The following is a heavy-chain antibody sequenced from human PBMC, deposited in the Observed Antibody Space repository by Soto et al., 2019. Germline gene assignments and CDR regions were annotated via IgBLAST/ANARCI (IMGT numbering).Heavy chain of an antibody. CDR2: IYYSGST. J-gene: IGHJ5*02. D-gene: IGHD5-12*01. CDR3: ARDRFRPHSGYGQA. V-gene: IGHV4-31*03. CDR1: GGSISSGDYY. Sequence: LSLTCTVSGGSISSGDYYWSWIRQHPGKGLEWIGYIYYSGSTCYNPSLKSRVTISVDTSKNQFSLKLSSVTAADTAVYYCARDRFRPHSGYGQAWGQGTLVTVSS.